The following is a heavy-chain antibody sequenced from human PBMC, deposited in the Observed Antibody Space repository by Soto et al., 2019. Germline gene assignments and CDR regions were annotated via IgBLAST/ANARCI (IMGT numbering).Heavy chain of an antibody. CDR3: ARHKSSMRDAFDI. CDR1: GYTFTSYW. Sequence: GESLKISCKGSGYTFTSYWISWVRQMPGKGLEWMGRIDPSDSYTNYSPPFQGHVTISADKSISTAYLQWSSLRASDTAMYYCARHKSSMRDAFDIWGQGTMVTVSS. D-gene: IGHD2-8*01. J-gene: IGHJ3*02. CDR2: IDPSDSYT. V-gene: IGHV5-10-1*01.